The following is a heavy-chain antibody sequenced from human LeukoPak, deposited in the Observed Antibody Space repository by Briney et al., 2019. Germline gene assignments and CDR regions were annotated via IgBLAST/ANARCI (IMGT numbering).Heavy chain of an antibody. CDR1: GGPISSHY. D-gene: IGHD3-10*01. J-gene: IGHJ5*02. V-gene: IGHV4-59*11. CDR2: IYYSGST. CDR3: AREAYYYGSGSPGGWFDP. Sequence: SETLSLTCTVSGGPISSHYWSWIRQPPGKGLEWIGYIYYSGSTNYNPSLKSRVTISVDTSKNQFSLKLSSVTAADTAVYYCAREAYYYGSGSPGGWFDPWGQGTLVTVSS.